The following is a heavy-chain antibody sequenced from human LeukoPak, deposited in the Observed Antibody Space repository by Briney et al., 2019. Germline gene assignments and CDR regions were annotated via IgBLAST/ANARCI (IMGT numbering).Heavy chain of an antibody. J-gene: IGHJ3*02. V-gene: IGHV4-34*01. CDR1: GASFSGHY. CDR2: INRSGSP. Sequence: SETLSLTCAVYGASFSGHYWSWIRQPPGKGLEWIGEINRSGSPNYNPSLKSRVTMSVDTSKNQFSLKLSSVTAADTALYYCARGGLMQHDAFDMWGQGTMVTVSS. D-gene: IGHD2-8*01. CDR3: ARGGLMQHDAFDM.